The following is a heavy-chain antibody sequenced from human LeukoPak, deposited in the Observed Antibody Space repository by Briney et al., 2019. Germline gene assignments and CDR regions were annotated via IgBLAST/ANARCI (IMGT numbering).Heavy chain of an antibody. CDR1: GFTFSSYA. CDR2: ISGSGGSP. CDR3: EKDRAFLDQH. D-gene: IGHD3-3*01. J-gene: IGHJ1*01. V-gene: IGHV3-23*01. Sequence: GGSLRLSCAASGFTFSSYAMSWVRQAPGKGLEWVSAISGSGGSPYHADRVGRRFTNTKDYSKHALYLKKSTLRAEDTAVYYCEKDRAFLDQHWGQGPLVTVSS.